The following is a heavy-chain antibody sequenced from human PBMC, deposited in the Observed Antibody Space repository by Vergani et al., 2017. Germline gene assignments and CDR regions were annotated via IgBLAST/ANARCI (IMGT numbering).Heavy chain of an antibody. CDR1: GGSFSGYY. Sequence: QVQLQQWGAGLLKPSETLSLTCAVYGGSFSGYYWSWIPQPPGKGLEGSGEIKHSGSTNYNPSLKSRVTISVDTSKNQFSLRLSSVTAADTAVYYCARGPSAAAGEEDYWGQGTLVTVSS. CDR3: ARGPSAAAGEEDY. CDR2: IKHSGST. D-gene: IGHD6-13*01. V-gene: IGHV4-34*01. J-gene: IGHJ4*02.